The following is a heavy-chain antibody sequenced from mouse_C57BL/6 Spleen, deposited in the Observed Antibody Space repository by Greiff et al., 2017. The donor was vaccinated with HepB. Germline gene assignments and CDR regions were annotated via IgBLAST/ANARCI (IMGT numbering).Heavy chain of an antibody. J-gene: IGHJ3*01. D-gene: IGHD1-1*01. CDR2: IDPSDSYT. Sequence: QVQLQQPGAELVRPGTSVKLSCKASGYTFTSYWMHWVKQRPGQGLEWIGVIDPSDSYTNYNQKFKGKATLTVDTSSSTAYMQLSSLTSEDSAVYYWARDYGSSYGWFAYWGQGTLVTVSA. CDR1: GYTFTSYW. V-gene: IGHV1-59*01. CDR3: ARDYGSSYGWFAY.